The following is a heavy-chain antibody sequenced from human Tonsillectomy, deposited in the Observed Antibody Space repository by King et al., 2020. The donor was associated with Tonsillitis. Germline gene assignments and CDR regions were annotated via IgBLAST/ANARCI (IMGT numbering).Heavy chain of an antibody. J-gene: IGHJ6*02. D-gene: IGHD6-13*01. Sequence: VQLQESGPGLVKPSETLSLTCAVSGYSISSGYYWGWIRQPPGKGLEWIGNIYHSGSTYYNPSLKSRVTISVDTSKNQFSLKLTSVTAADTAVYYCARGLGGSSWYGVYYYYGLDVWGQGTTVTVSS. CDR2: IYHSGST. CDR3: ARGLGGSSWYGVYYYYGLDV. V-gene: IGHV4-38-2*01. CDR1: GYSISSGYY.